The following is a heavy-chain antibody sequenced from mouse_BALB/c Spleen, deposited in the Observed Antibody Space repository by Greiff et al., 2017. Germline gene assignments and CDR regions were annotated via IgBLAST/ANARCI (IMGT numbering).Heavy chain of an antibody. Sequence: EVKLMESGGGLVQPGGSRKLSCAASGFTFSSFGLHWVRQAPEKGLEWVAYISSGSSTIYYADTVKGRFTISRNNPKNTLFLQMTSLRSEDTAMYYCARSEGNYWGQGTTLTVSS. CDR3: ARSEGNY. CDR2: ISSGSSTI. V-gene: IGHV5-17*02. J-gene: IGHJ2*01. CDR1: GFTFSSFG.